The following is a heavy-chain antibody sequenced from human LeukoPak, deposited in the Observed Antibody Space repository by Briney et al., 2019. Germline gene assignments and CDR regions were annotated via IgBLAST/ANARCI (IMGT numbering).Heavy chain of an antibody. Sequence: SETLSLTCAVYGGSLSAYYWTWIRQPPGKGLEWIGEINHSGSTNYNPSLKSRVTISVDTSKNQFSLNLSSVTAADTAVYYCARAGYGDSDFDYWGQGTLVTVSS. D-gene: IGHD4-17*01. CDR1: GGSLSAYY. J-gene: IGHJ4*02. CDR2: INHSGST. V-gene: IGHV4-34*01. CDR3: ARAGYGDSDFDY.